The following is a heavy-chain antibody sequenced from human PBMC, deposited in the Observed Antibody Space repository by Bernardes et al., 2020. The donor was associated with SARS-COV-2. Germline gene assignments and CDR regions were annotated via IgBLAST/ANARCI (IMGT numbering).Heavy chain of an antibody. CDR2: IINYGGTT. V-gene: IGHV3-64D*06. Sequence: GGSLRLSCSGSGFTFSEYPMHWVRQAPGEGLEYVSRIINYGGTTHSADSVKGRFTISGDNSKNTMYLQISSLRVEDTAVYFGVKERPTGDYWGQGTLVTVSS. CDR1: GFTFSEYP. J-gene: IGHJ4*02. CDR3: VKERPTGDY.